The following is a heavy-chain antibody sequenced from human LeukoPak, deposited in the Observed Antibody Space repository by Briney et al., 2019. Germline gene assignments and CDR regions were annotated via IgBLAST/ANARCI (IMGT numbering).Heavy chain of an antibody. CDR1: GYTFTSYD. CDR3: ARGRGYCDSSGYYYWFDP. D-gene: IGHD3-22*01. Sequence: GASVKVSCKASGYTFTSYDINWVRQATGQGLEWMGWMNPNSGNTGYAQKFQGRVTMTRNTSISTAYMELSSLRSEDTAAYYCARGRGYCDSSGYYYWFDPWGQGTLVTVSS. CDR2: MNPNSGNT. J-gene: IGHJ5*02. V-gene: IGHV1-8*01.